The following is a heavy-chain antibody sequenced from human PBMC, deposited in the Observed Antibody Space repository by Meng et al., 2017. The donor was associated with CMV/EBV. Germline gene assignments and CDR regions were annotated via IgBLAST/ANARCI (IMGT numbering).Heavy chain of an antibody. CDR1: GYTFTGHY. CDR2: INPNSGGT. V-gene: IGHV1-2*02. CDR3: ARASSGYGSAFDI. J-gene: IGHJ3*02. D-gene: IGHD3-22*01. Sequence: ASVKVSCKASGYTFTGHYMHWVRQAPGQGLEWMGWINPNSGGTNYAQKFQGRVTMTRDTSISTAYMELSRLRSDDTAVYYCARASSGYGSAFDIWGQGTMVTVSS.